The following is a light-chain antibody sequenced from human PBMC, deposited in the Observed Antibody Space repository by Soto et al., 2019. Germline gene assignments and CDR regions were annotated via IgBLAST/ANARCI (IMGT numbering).Light chain of an antibody. J-gene: IGKJ3*01. V-gene: IGKV1-5*03. CDR2: TTS. Sequence: IQMTQSPSTLSASVGDRVTITCRASQSVANWLAWYQQKPGKAPKLPIYTTSAFHTGVPSRFSGSGSGTEFTLTISSLQPDDFATYYCQQYNTYPRTFGPGTKVEI. CDR1: QSVANW. CDR3: QQYNTYPRT.